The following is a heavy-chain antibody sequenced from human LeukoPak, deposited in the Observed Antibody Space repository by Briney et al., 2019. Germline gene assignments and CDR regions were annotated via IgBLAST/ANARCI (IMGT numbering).Heavy chain of an antibody. V-gene: IGHV3-23*01. CDR2: ISGSGANT. D-gene: IGHD6-19*01. CDR3: TTDPASLIAVAAPFDY. CDR1: GFTLSSYA. Sequence: GGSLRLSCAASGFTLSSYAMSWVRQDPGKGLEWVAAISGSGANTYYADSVKGRFTISRDNSKYTLSLQMNSLKTEDTAVYYCTTDPASLIAVAAPFDYWGQGTLVTVSS. J-gene: IGHJ4*02.